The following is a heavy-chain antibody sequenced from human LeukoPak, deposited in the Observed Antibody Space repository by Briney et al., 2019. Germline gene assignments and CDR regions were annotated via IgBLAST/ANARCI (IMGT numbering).Heavy chain of an antibody. Sequence: PGGSLRLSCAASGFTFSDYYMSWIRQAPGKGLEWVSYISSSGSTIYYADSVKGRFTISRDNAKNTLYLQMNSLRAEDTAVYYCATGTSSSWYQVYDYWGQGTLVTVSS. CDR2: ISSSGSTI. CDR3: ATGTSSSWYQVYDY. J-gene: IGHJ4*02. V-gene: IGHV3-11*04. D-gene: IGHD6-13*01. CDR1: GFTFSDYY.